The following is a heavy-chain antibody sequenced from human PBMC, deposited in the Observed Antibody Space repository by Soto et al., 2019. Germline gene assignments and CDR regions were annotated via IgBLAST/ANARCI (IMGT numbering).Heavy chain of an antibody. CDR3: ARGRGVVVPAAMGRWFDP. CDR2: INHSGST. V-gene: IGHV4-34*01. J-gene: IGHJ5*02. CDR1: GGSFSGYY. D-gene: IGHD2-2*01. Sequence: SETLSLTCAVCGGSFSGYYWSWIRQPPGKGLEWIGEINHSGSTNYNPSLKSRVTISVDTSKNQFSLKLSSVTAADTAVYYCARGRGVVVPAAMGRWFDPWGQGTLVTVSS.